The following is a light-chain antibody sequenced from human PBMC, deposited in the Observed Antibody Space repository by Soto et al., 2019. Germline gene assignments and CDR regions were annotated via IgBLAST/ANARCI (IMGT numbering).Light chain of an antibody. V-gene: IGKV3-15*01. CDR2: GAS. J-gene: IGKJ4*01. CDR3: QQYNNWPLG. Sequence: EIVMTQSPATLSVSPGERATLSCRASQSVTSNLAWYQQKPGQAPRLLIYGASTRATDIPARFSGNGSGTECTLIINSLQSEDFAVYYCQQYNNWPLGFGGGTKVEIK. CDR1: QSVTSN.